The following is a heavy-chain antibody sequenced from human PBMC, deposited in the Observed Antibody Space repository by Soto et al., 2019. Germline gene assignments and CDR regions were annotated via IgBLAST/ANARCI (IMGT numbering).Heavy chain of an antibody. V-gene: IGHV3-23*01. CDR2: ISNTGGNT. CDR1: GFTFSGYA. Sequence: EVQLLESGGGLVQPGGSLRLSCVASGFTFSGYAMSWVRQAPGKGLEWVSHISNTGGNTYYADSVKGRFTISRDNSKNTLYLQLNSLSAEDTAVYFCAKGDNGGITRWSRFDPWGQGTLVTVSS. J-gene: IGHJ5*02. CDR3: AKGDNGGITRWSRFDP. D-gene: IGHD2-15*01.